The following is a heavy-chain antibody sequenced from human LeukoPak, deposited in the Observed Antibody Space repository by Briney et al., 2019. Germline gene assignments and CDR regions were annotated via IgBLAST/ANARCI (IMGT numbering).Heavy chain of an antibody. Sequence: ASVKVSCKGSGYNFDRYGVNWVRQAPGQGLEWVGWISTYNGNTFYAQKFEGRVTMTTDTSTNTVYMDLRSLRSDDTAVYYCARDLEHCRNIICSNSAYWGQGTLVTVSS. CDR2: ISTYNGNT. CDR3: ARDLEHCRNIICSNSAY. CDR1: GYNFDRYG. V-gene: IGHV1-18*04. J-gene: IGHJ4*02. D-gene: IGHD2-2*01.